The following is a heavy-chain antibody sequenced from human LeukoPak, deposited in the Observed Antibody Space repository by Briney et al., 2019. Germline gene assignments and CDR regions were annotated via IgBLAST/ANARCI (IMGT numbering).Heavy chain of an antibody. Sequence: GGSLRLSCAASGFTFSNYAMSWVRQAPGKGLEWVSAISDSGGSTYYADSVKGRFTISRDNSRTTLYLQMNSPRAEDTAIYYCAKDRIQLWNYYFDYWGQGTLVTVSS. CDR2: ISDSGGST. CDR3: AKDRIQLWNYYFDY. V-gene: IGHV3-23*01. CDR1: GFTFSNYA. J-gene: IGHJ4*02. D-gene: IGHD5-18*01.